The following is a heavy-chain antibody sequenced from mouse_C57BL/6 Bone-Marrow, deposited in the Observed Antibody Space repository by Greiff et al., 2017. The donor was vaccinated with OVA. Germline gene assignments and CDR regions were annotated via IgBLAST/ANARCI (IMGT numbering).Heavy chain of an antibody. D-gene: IGHD4-1*01. CDR1: GFSLTSYG. Sequence: VKLMESGPGLVQPSQTLSITCSVSGFSLTSYGVHWVRQSSGTGLVWLGVIWRGGGNDYNAAFMSRLSITKDNSKSQVFFKMNSLQADDTAIYYCAKTANFAYWGQGTPLTVSA. J-gene: IGHJ3*01. CDR2: IWRGGGN. V-gene: IGHV2-5*01. CDR3: AKTANFAY.